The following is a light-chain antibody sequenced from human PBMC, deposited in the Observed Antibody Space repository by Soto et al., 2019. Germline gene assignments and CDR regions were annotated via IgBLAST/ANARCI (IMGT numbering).Light chain of an antibody. J-gene: IGKJ1*01. Sequence: EIVLTQSPGALSLSPGERATLSCGASQSVSSSYLAWYQQKPGQAPRLLFYGASTRATSIPDMFSGRCAGTDITLIISRLEPEDVAFYYCQQYGSSPRTFGQGTKVEIK. CDR2: GAS. CDR1: QSVSSSY. V-gene: IGKV3-20*01. CDR3: QQYGSSPRT.